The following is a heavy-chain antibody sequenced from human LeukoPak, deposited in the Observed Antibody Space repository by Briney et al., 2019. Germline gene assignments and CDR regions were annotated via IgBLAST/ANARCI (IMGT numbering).Heavy chain of an antibody. V-gene: IGHV1-8*01. CDR1: GYTFTSYD. CDR3: ARGALGYCSSTSCPRSWFDP. D-gene: IGHD2-2*01. J-gene: IGHJ5*02. Sequence: ASVKVSCKASGYTFTSYDINWVRQATGQGLEWMGWMNPNSGNTGYAQKFQGRVTMTRNTSISTAYMELSSLRSEDTAVYYCARGALGYCSSTSCPRSWFDPWGQGTLVTVSS. CDR2: MNPNSGNT.